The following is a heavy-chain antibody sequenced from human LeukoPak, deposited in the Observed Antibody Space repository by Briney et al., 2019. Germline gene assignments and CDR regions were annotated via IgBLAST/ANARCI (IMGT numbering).Heavy chain of an antibody. Sequence: GGSLRLSCAASGFTFSSYSMNWIRQAPGKGLEWVSSISSSTSYVYYADLVKGRFTISKDNAKNSLYLQMNSLRAEDTAVYYCARAGGSTVSHSDYWGQGTLVTVSS. CDR1: GFTFSSYS. J-gene: IGHJ4*02. V-gene: IGHV3-21*01. CDR2: ISSSTSYV. D-gene: IGHD4-17*01. CDR3: ARAGGSTVSHSDY.